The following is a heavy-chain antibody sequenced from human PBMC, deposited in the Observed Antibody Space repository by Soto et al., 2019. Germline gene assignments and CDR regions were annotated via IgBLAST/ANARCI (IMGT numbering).Heavy chain of an antibody. CDR3: ARDRQLVQDWFEP. Sequence: EVQLVESGGGLVKPGGSLRLSCAASGFTFSSYNMNWVRQAPGKGLEWLSLITQTSEYIFYADSVKGRFTMSRDDAKNSVYLQMDSLRLDDTAIYYCARDRQLVQDWFEPWGQGTLVTVSS. CDR2: ITQTSEYI. CDR1: GFTFSSYN. V-gene: IGHV3-21*01. D-gene: IGHD6-13*01. J-gene: IGHJ5*02.